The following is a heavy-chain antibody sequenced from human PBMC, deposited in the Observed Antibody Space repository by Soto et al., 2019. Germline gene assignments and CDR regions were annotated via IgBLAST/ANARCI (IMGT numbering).Heavy chain of an antibody. Sequence: XAVKVSNKASGCSFSSYGIVWVRQSPGQGLEWMGWISAYNGNTNYAQKLQGRVTMTTDTSTSTAYMELRSLRSDDTAVYYCARRGPVYYHILTPYDTDYYYYGMDVCGQRTTVTVSS. CDR2: ISAYNGNT. J-gene: IGHJ6*02. CDR1: GCSFSSYG. CDR3: ARRGPVYYHILTPYDTDYYYYGMDV. V-gene: IGHV1-18*04. D-gene: IGHD3-9*01.